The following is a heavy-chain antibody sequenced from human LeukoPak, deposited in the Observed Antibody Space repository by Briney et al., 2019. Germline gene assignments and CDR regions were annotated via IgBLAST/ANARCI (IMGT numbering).Heavy chain of an antibody. CDR2: IYYSGST. V-gene: IGHV4-59*01. Sequence: SETLSLTCTVPGGSISNYYWSWIRQPPGKELEWIGYIYYSGSTNYNPSLKSRVTISVGTSKNQFSLNLSSVTAADTAVYYCASHVSYAFDIWGQGTMVTVSS. CDR1: GGSISNYY. CDR3: ASHVSYAFDI. J-gene: IGHJ3*02.